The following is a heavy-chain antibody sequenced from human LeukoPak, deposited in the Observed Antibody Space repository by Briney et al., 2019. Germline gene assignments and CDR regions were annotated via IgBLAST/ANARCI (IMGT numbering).Heavy chain of an antibody. CDR2: IYYSGST. CDR3: ARYISGGSYRTPPSRGAFDI. D-gene: IGHD1-26*01. Sequence: SETLSLTCTVSGGSISSSSYYWGWIRQPPGKGLEWIGSIYYSGSTYYNPSLKSRVTISVDTSKNQFSLKLSSVTAADTAVYYCARYISGGSYRTPPSRGAFDIWGQGTMVTASS. J-gene: IGHJ3*02. CDR1: GGSISSSSYY. V-gene: IGHV4-39*01.